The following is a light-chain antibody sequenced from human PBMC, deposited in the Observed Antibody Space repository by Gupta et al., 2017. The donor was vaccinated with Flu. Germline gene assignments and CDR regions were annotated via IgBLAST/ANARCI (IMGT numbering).Light chain of an antibody. J-gene: IGLJ3*02. CDR1: SSNIGSNY. Sequence: QSVLNQPLSASGTPGQRVTISCSGSSSNIGSNYVYWYQQLPGTAPKLLIYRNNQRPSGVPDRFSGSKSGTSASLAISGLRSEDEADYYCAAWDDSLSGRVFGGGTKLTVL. CDR3: AAWDDSLSGRV. CDR2: RNN. V-gene: IGLV1-47*01.